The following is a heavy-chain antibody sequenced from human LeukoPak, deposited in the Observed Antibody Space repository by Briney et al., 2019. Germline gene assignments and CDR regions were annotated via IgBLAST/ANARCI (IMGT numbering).Heavy chain of an antibody. CDR1: GGTFSSYA. CDR2: IIPILGIA. V-gene: IGHV1-69*04. Sequence: SVKVSCKASGGTFSSYAISWVRQAPGQGLEWMGRIIPILGIANYAQKFQGRVTITADKSTSTAYMELSSLRAEDTAVYYCARDQLSGWSYWGQGTLVTVSS. CDR3: ARDQLSGWSY. D-gene: IGHD6-19*01. J-gene: IGHJ4*02.